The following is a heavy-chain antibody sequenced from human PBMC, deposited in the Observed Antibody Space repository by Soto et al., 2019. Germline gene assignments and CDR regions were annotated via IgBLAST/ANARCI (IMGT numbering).Heavy chain of an antibody. CDR1: GFTFSSYH. CDR2: IWDDGSNK. CDR3: ARIGSWALNFDY. D-gene: IGHD6-13*01. V-gene: IGHV3-33*01. Sequence: QVQLVESGGGVVQPGRSLRLSCAASGFTFSSYHRHWVRQAPGKGLEWVAVIWDDGSNKYYADSVKGRFTISRDNYKNTLYLQMNSLRVEDTAVYYCARIGSWALNFDYWGQGTLVTVSS. J-gene: IGHJ4*02.